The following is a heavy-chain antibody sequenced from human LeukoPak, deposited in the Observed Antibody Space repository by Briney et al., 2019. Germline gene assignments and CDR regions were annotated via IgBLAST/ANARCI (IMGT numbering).Heavy chain of an antibody. D-gene: IGHD6-19*01. CDR2: IYYSGST. CDR3: ARHSLYSSGFDY. V-gene: IGHV4-59*08. J-gene: IGHJ4*02. Sequence: PSETLSLTSTVSGGSITSYYWSWIRKPPGKGLEWMGYIYYSGSTNYNTSLKSRVTISVDTSKNQFSLKLSPVTAADTAVYYCARHSLYSSGFDYWGQGTLVTVSS. CDR1: GGSITSYY.